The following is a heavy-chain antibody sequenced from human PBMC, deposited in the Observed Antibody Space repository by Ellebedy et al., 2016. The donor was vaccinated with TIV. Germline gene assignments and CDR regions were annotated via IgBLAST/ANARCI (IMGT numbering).Heavy chain of an antibody. D-gene: IGHD2-8*01. CDR3: ATGYAQNGQ. Sequence: GESLKISCAASGFTVSNNHMSWFRQAPGKGLDWVSLIYSGGNTHYADSVKGRFTISRDSSDNTVYLQMNSLRVEDTAVYYCATGYAQNGQWGQGTLVTVSS. J-gene: IGHJ4*02. V-gene: IGHV3-66*01. CDR2: IYSGGNT. CDR1: GFTVSNNH.